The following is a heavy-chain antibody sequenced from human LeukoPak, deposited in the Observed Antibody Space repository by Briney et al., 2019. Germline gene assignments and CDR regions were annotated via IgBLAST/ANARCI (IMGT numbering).Heavy chain of an antibody. D-gene: IGHD2-2*01. J-gene: IGHJ4*02. V-gene: IGHV4-59*11. CDR2: IHYNGNT. CDR3: VRRPASRLTFDY. Sequence: SETLSLTCTVSGGSITSHYWTWIRQPPGKGLEWIGYIHYNGNTNYNPSLKSRVTMSIDMSKNQISLKLSSVTAADTAVYYCVRRPASRLTFDYWGQGALVTVSS. CDR1: GGSITSHY.